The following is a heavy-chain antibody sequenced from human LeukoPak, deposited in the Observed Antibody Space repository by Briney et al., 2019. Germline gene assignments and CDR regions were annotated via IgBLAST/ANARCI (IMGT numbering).Heavy chain of an antibody. J-gene: IGHJ4*02. CDR2: ISGSGDST. Sequence: GGSLRLSCAASGFTFSSYAMSWVRQAPGKGLEWVSAISGSGDSTYYADSVKGRFTISRDNSKNTLYLQMNSLRAEDTAVYYCAKDHEQWLAHFDYWGQGTLVTVSS. V-gene: IGHV3-23*01. CDR1: GFTFSSYA. CDR3: AKDHEQWLAHFDY. D-gene: IGHD6-19*01.